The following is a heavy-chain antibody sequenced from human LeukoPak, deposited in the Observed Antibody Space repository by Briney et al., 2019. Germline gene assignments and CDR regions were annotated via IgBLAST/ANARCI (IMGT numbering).Heavy chain of an antibody. CDR2: IYYSGST. CDR1: GGSISSYY. CDR3: ARVAYSYGYGHGIRGYNWFDP. Sequence: SETLSLTCTVSGGSISSYYWSWIRQPPGKGLEWIGYIYYSGSTYYNPSLKSRVTISVDTSKNQFSLKLSSVTAADTAVYYCARVAYSYGYGHGIRGYNWFDPWGQGTLVTVSS. J-gene: IGHJ5*02. V-gene: IGHV4-59*12. D-gene: IGHD5-18*01.